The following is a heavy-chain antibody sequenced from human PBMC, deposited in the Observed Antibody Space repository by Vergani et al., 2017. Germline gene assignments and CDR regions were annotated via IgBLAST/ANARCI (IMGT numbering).Heavy chain of an antibody. CDR2: IRYDGSNK. J-gene: IGHJ6*02. D-gene: IGHD1-26*01. CDR1: GFTFSSYG. Sequence: QVHLVESGGGVVQPGRSLRLSCVVSGFTFSSYGMHWVRQAPGKGLEWVAFIRYDGSNKYYADSVKGRFTISRDNSKNTLYLQMNSLRAEDTAMYYCAKGEGIVANWQGYYYNGMDVWGQGTTVTVSS. V-gene: IGHV3-30*02. CDR3: AKGEGIVANWQGYYYNGMDV.